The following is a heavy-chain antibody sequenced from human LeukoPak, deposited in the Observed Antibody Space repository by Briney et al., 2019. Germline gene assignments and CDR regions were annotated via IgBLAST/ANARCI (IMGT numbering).Heavy chain of an antibody. CDR2: IYYSGST. Sequence: SETLSLTCTVSGGSISSSSYYWGWIRQPPGKGLEWIGSIYYSGSTYYNPSLKSRVTISVDTSKNQYSLKLSSVTAADTAVYYCAVVMITFGGVIPRAFDIWGQGTMVTVSS. V-gene: IGHV4-39*01. D-gene: IGHD3-16*02. CDR3: AVVMITFGGVIPRAFDI. CDR1: GGSISSSSYY. J-gene: IGHJ3*02.